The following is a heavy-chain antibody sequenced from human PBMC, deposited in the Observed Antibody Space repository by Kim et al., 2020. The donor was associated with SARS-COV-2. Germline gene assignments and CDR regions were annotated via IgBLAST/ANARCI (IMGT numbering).Heavy chain of an antibody. CDR1: GFTFSSYD. V-gene: IGHV3-13*01. CDR2: IGTAGDT. Sequence: GGSLRHSCAASGFTFSSYDMHWVRQATGKGLEWVSAIGTAGDTYYPGSVKGRFTISRENAKNSLYLQMNSLRAGDTAVYYCARGRGITGTTSMFDYWGQGTLVTVSS. J-gene: IGHJ4*02. CDR3: ARGRGITGTTSMFDY. D-gene: IGHD1-7*01.